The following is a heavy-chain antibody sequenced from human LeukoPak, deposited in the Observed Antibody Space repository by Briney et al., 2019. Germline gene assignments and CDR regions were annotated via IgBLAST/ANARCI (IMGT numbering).Heavy chain of an antibody. CDR3: ARDPGYGAVDY. Sequence: GGSLRLSCAASGFTFSYSWMTWVRQAPGKGLEWVANMNGDGSNIYCVDSVRGRFTISRDNAKNSLYLQMSSLRAEDTAVYYCARDPGYGAVDYWGQGTLITVSS. J-gene: IGHJ4*02. D-gene: IGHD5-18*01. V-gene: IGHV3-7*03. CDR2: MNGDGSNI. CDR1: GFTFSYSW.